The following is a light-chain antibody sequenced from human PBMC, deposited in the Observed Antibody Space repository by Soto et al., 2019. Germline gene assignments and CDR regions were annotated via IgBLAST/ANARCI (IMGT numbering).Light chain of an antibody. CDR2: KAS. CDR1: QSISSF. Sequence: DIQMTQSPSTLSAFVGDRVTITCRASQSISSFLAWYQQKPGKAPRLLIYKASSLESGVPSRFSGSGSGTEFTITISSLQPDDFATYYCQQYNTYSPTFGQGTKVDIK. J-gene: IGKJ1*01. V-gene: IGKV1-5*03. CDR3: QQYNTYSPT.